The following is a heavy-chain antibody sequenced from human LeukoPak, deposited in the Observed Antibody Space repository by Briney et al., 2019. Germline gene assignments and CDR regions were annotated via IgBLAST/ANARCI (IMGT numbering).Heavy chain of an antibody. CDR3: ARAQTYYDYVWGSYRQNGFDY. V-gene: IGHV4-34*01. D-gene: IGHD3-16*02. J-gene: IGHJ4*02. CDR1: GGSFSGYQ. Sequence: SETLSLTCAVYGGSFSGYQWIWIRQPPGKGLELIGEINHSGSTNYNPSLKSRVTISVDTSKNQFSLKLSSVTAADTAVYYCARAQTYYDYVWGSYRQNGFDYWGQGTLVTVSS. CDR2: INHSGST.